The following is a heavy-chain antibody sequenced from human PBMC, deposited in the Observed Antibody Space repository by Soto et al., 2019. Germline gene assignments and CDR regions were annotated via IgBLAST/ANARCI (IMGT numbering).Heavy chain of an antibody. CDR1: GYTSTNYG. V-gene: IGHV1-3*01. D-gene: IGHD3-22*01. Sequence: ASVKVSCKASGYTSTNYGMHWVRQAPGQRLEWMGWINASSGNTKYSQKFQGRVTITADESTSTAYMELSSLRSEDTAVYYCAIKPDSSGSAFIDYWGQGTLVTVSS. J-gene: IGHJ4*02. CDR3: AIKPDSSGSAFIDY. CDR2: INASSGNT.